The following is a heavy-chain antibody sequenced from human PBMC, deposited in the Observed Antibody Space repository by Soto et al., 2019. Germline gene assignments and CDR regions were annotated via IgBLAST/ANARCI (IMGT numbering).Heavy chain of an antibody. J-gene: IGHJ4*02. CDR1: GFTFTNYY. CDR3: ATWGGAGSDY. CDR2: ANEDGSER. V-gene: IGHV3-7*01. Sequence: PGGSLRLSCAASGFTFTNYYMSWVRQAQGKGLEWVANANEDGSERYYVDSVKGRFTVSRDNAKNSLYLQMNSLRAEDTAVYYCATWGGAGSDYWGQGTLVTVSS. D-gene: IGHD1-26*01.